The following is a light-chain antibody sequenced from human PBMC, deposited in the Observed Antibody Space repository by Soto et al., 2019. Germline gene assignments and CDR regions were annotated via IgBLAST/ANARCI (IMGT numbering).Light chain of an antibody. V-gene: IGKV3-11*01. CDR2: DAS. CDR1: QSVSSY. Sequence: EIVLTQSPATLSLSPGERATLSCRASQSVSSYLAWYQQKPGQAPRLLIYDASNRATGIPARFSGSGSGTDFTLTISRLEPEDFAFYYCQQRSNWPPGITFGPGTKVDIK. J-gene: IGKJ3*01. CDR3: QQRSNWPPGIT.